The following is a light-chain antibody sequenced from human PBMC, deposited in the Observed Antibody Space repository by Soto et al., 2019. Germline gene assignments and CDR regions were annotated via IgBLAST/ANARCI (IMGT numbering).Light chain of an antibody. Sequence: SPLPLSVSPGERATLSCRASQSVSNNVAWYQQQPGQAPRLLIYGASTRATGIPARFSGSGSGTEFTLTISSLQSEDFAVYYCQQYNNWPPSIIFGQGTRLEIK. V-gene: IGKV3-15*01. CDR1: QSVSNN. J-gene: IGKJ5*01. CDR3: QQYNNWPPSII. CDR2: GAS.